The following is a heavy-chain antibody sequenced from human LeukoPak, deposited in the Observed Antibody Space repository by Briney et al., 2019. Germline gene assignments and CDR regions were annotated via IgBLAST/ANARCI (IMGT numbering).Heavy chain of an antibody. V-gene: IGHV4-38-2*02. J-gene: IGHJ3*02. Sequence: PSETLSLTCTVSGYSISSGYYWGWIRQPPGKGLEWIGSIYHSGSTNYNPSLKSRVTISVDKSKNQFSLKLSSVTAADTAVYYCARRDSGSYSNAFDIWGQGTMVTVSS. CDR2: IYHSGST. CDR3: ARRDSGSYSNAFDI. CDR1: GYSISSGYY. D-gene: IGHD1-26*01.